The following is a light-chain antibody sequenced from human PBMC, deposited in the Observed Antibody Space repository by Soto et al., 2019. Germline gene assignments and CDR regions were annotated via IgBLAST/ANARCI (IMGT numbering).Light chain of an antibody. V-gene: IGKV1-5*03. CDR1: KDISSS. Sequence: RVTQSPSSVSASVGDRVTITCQTSKDISSSVAWYQQKPGKAPKLLIYKASTLESGVPSRFSGSGSGTEFTLTISSLQPDDFATYYCQQYDKYAWTFGQGTKVDIK. CDR3: QQYDKYAWT. J-gene: IGKJ1*01. CDR2: KAS.